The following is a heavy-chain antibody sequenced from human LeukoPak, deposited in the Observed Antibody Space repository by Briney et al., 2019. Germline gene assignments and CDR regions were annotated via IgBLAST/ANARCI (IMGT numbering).Heavy chain of an antibody. CDR1: GLRFYIYA. J-gene: IGHJ4*02. CDR2: ISFDGSEK. CDR3: ARPPGPAAVAFDY. Sequence: GGSLRLSCTASGLRFYIYAMHWVRQAPGKGLEWVASISFDGSEKYYRDSVKGRFTISRDNSKNTVSLQMNSLRPEDTAVYYCARPPGPAAVAFDYWGQGTLVTVSS. V-gene: IGHV3-30*04. D-gene: IGHD6-13*01.